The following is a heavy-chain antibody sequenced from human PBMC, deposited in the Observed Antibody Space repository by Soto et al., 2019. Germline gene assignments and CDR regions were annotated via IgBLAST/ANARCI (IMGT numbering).Heavy chain of an antibody. CDR1: GGSFSGYY. J-gene: IGHJ3*02. CDR2: INHSGST. CDR3: ARGPIYCSGCSCYPRKDAFDI. Sequence: PSETLSLTCAVYGGSFSGYYWRWIRQPPGKGLEWFGEINHSGSTNYNPSLKSRVTISVDTSKNQFSLKLSSVTAADTAVYYCARGPIYCSGCSCYPRKDAFDIWGQGTMVTVSS. D-gene: IGHD2-15*01. V-gene: IGHV4-34*01.